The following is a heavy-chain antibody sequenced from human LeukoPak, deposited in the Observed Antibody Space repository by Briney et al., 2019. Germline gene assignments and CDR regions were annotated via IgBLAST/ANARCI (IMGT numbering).Heavy chain of an antibody. D-gene: IGHD3-22*01. CDR1: GFTFSSYW. Sequence: PGGSLRLSCAASGFTFSSYWVSWVRQAPGKGLEWVANIKQDGSEKYYVDSVKGRFTISRDNAKNSLYLQMNSLRAEDTAVYYCARAGKNYYDSSGYSDYWGQGTLVTVSS. V-gene: IGHV3-7*01. CDR3: ARAGKNYYDSSGYSDY. CDR2: IKQDGSEK. J-gene: IGHJ4*02.